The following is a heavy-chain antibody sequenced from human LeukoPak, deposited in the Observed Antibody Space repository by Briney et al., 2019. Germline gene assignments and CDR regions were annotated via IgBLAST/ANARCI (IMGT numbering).Heavy chain of an antibody. V-gene: IGHV4-30-4*08. CDR3: ARDYDFWSGYYVYFGY. D-gene: IGHD3-3*01. CDR1: GGSISSGDYY. J-gene: IGHJ4*02. Sequence: SQTLSLTCTVSGGSISSGDYYWSWIRQPPGKGPEWIGYIYYSGSTYYNPSLKSRVTISVDTSKNQFSLKLSSVTAADTAVYYCARDYDFWSGYYVYFGYWGQGTLVTVSS. CDR2: IYYSGST.